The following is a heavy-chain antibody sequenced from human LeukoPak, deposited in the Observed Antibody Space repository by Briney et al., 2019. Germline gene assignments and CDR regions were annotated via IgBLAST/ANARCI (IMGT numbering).Heavy chain of an antibody. CDR2: MYHTGSS. CDR3: AGDQGGSAHRHAFDI. CDR1: GGSVYTIDYY. V-gene: IGHV4-61*08. J-gene: IGHJ3*02. Sequence: SETLSLTCTVSGGSVYTIDYYWSWIRQPPGKGLEWIGYMYHTGSSIYSPSLKSRLTISVDTSKNQFTLNLSSMTAADTAVYYCAGDQGGSAHRHAFDIWGQGTLVTVSS. D-gene: IGHD1-26*01.